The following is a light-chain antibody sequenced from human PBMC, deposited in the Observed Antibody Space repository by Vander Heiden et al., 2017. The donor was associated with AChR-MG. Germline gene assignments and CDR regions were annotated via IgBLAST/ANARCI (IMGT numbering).Light chain of an antibody. V-gene: IGKV1-39*01. CDR2: AAS. CDR3: QQSDSTPRT. CDR1: QSISSY. Sequence: DIQMTQSPSSLSAYVGDRVTITCRASQSISSYLNWYQQKPGKAPKLLIYAASSLQSGVPLRFSGSGSGTDFTLTISSLQPEDFAAYYCQQSDSTPRTFGQGTKVEIK. J-gene: IGKJ1*01.